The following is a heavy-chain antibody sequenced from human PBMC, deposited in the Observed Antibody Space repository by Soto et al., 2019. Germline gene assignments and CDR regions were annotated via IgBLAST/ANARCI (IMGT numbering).Heavy chain of an antibody. V-gene: IGHV1-69*02. CDR3: PSHGSETLGYGMDA. CDR1: GGTFSSYT. CDR2: IIPILGIA. J-gene: IGHJ6*02. D-gene: IGHD3-10*01. Sequence: QVQLVQSGAEVKKPGSSVKVSCKASGGTFSSYTISWVRQAPGQGLEWMGRIIPILGIANYAQKFQGRVTITADKSTSTAYRELSSLRSEDTAVYYCPSHGSETLGYGMDAWGQGTTVTVSS.